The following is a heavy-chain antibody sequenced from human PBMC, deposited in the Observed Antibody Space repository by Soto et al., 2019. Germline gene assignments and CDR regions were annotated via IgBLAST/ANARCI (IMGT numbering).Heavy chain of an antibody. V-gene: IGHV4-61*01. CDR3: ARVSSGWGVLYYYGMDV. J-gene: IGHJ6*02. Sequence: SETLSLTCTVSGGSVSSGSYYWSWIRQPPGKGLEWIGYIYYSGSTNYNPSLKSRVTISVDTSKNQFSLKLSSVTAADTAVYYCARVSSGWGVLYYYGMDVWGQGTTVTVS. CDR1: GGSVSSGSYY. CDR2: IYYSGST. D-gene: IGHD6-19*01.